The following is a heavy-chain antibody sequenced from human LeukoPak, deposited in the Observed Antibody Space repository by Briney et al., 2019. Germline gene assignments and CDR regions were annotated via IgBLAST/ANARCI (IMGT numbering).Heavy chain of an antibody. D-gene: IGHD5-12*01. CDR1: GFTFSSYG. J-gene: IGHJ4*02. CDR2: ISYDGSSK. CDR3: AKDRPTWPIDY. V-gene: IGHV3-30*18. Sequence: GGSLRLSCAASGFTFSSYGMHWVRQAPGKGLEWVALISYDGSSKYYADSGKGRFTISRDNSKNTVYLQMNSLRAEDTAVYYCAKDRPTWPIDYWGQGTLVTVSS.